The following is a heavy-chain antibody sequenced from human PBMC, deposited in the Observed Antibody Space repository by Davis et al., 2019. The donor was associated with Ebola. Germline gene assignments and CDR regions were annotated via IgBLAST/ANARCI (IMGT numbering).Heavy chain of an antibody. D-gene: IGHD1-26*01. CDR1: GFTFSSYG. CDR3: AKTLLYSGSYYGH. Sequence: GSLRLSCAASGFTFSSYGMHWVRQAPGKGLEWVAVIWYDGSNKYYADSVKGRFTISRDNSKNTLYLQMNSLRAEDTALYYCAKTLLYSGSYYGHWGQGTLVTV. CDR2: IWYDGSNK. V-gene: IGHV3-30*02. J-gene: IGHJ4*02.